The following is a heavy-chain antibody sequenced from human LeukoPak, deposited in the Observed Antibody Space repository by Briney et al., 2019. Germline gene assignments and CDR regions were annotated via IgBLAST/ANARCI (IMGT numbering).Heavy chain of an antibody. D-gene: IGHD3-10*01. Sequence: ASVKVSCKVSGYTLTELSMHWVRQAPGKGREWMGGFDPEDGETIYAQKFQGRVTMTEDTSTDTAYMELSSLRSEDTAVYYCATLRITMVRGVITYYYGMDVWGKGTTVTVSS. CDR3: ATLRITMVRGVITYYYGMDV. CDR2: FDPEDGET. J-gene: IGHJ6*04. V-gene: IGHV1-24*01. CDR1: GYTLTELS.